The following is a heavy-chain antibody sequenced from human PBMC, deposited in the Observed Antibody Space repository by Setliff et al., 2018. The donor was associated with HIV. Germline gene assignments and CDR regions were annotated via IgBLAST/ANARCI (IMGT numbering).Heavy chain of an antibody. V-gene: IGHV3-74*01. CDR2: INSDGSST. J-gene: IGHJ4*02. Sequence: GGSLRLSCAASGFTFSSCSMNWVRQAPGKGLVWVSRINSDGSSTSYADSVKGRFTISRDNSKNTLYLQMNSLRAEDTAVYYCARDQVANYYGSGIDYWGQGTLVTVSS. CDR3: ARDQVANYYGSGIDY. D-gene: IGHD3-10*01. CDR1: GFTFSSCS.